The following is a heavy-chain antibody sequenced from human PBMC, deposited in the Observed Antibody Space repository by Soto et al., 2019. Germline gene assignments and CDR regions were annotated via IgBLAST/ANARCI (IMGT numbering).Heavy chain of an antibody. CDR2: IWYDGSKI. CDR3: ARDSDYSFDL. J-gene: IGHJ4*02. D-gene: IGHD4-17*01. V-gene: IGHV3-33*01. Sequence: GGSLRLSCAASGFTFSTYGMHWVRQAPGKGLEWVAVIWYDGSKIYYADSVKGRFTISRDNSKSTLYLQMNSLRAEDTAVYYCARDSDYSFDLWGQGTLVTVSS. CDR1: GFTFSTYG.